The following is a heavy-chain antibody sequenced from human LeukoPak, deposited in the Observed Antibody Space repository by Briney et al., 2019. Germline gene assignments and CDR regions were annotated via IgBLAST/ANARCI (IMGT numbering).Heavy chain of an antibody. CDR3: ARPIQALWFGEFFDAFDI. CDR1: SGSISNYD. CDR2: IYTSGST. D-gene: IGHD3-10*01. Sequence: SETLSLTCTVSSGSISNYDWSWIRQPAGKGLEWIGRIYTSGSTNYNPSLKSRVTMSVDTSKKQFSLKLSSVTAADTAVYYCARPIQALWFGEFFDAFDIWGQGTMVTVSS. V-gene: IGHV4-4*07. J-gene: IGHJ3*02.